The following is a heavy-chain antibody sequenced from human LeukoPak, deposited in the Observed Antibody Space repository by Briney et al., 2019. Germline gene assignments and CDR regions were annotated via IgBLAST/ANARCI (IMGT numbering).Heavy chain of an antibody. CDR3: AKDRLWFGESYYFDY. D-gene: IGHD3-10*01. CDR2: ISGSGGST. V-gene: IGHV3-23*01. J-gene: IGHJ4*02. CDR1: GFTFSSYA. Sequence: GGSLRLSCAASGFTFSSYAMSWVRQAPGKGLEWASAISGSGGSTYYADSVKGRFTISRDNSKNTLYLQMNSLGAEDTAVYYCAKDRLWFGESYYFDYWGQGTLVTVSS.